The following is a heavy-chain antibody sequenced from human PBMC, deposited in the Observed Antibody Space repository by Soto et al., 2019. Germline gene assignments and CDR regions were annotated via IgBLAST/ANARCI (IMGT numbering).Heavy chain of an antibody. CDR2: INHSGST. V-gene: IGHV4-34*01. J-gene: IGHJ6*02. CDR1: GGSFSGYC. CDR3: VRLRSAYCSSTSCSRGPYTSFYYYYGMDV. Sequence: SETLSLTCAVYGGSFSGYCWSWIRQPPGKGLEWIGEINHSGSTNYNPSLKSRVTTSVDTSKNQFSLKLSSVTAADTAVYYCVRLRSAYCSSTSCSRGPYTSFYYYYGMDVWGQGTTVTVSS. D-gene: IGHD2-2*01.